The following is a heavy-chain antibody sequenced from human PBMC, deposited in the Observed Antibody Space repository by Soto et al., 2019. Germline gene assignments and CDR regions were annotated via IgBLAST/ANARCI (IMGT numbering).Heavy chain of an antibody. J-gene: IGHJ5*02. CDR3: ARDTEYQLENWFDP. Sequence: ASETLSLTCAVSGASISSYYWSWIRQPPGKGLEWIGYIYYIGSANYNPSLKSRVSISIDTSKNQFSLKLSSVTAADTAVYYCARDTEYQLENWFDPWGQGTLVTVSS. D-gene: IGHD2-2*01. V-gene: IGHV4-59*01. CDR2: IYYIGSA. CDR1: GASISSYY.